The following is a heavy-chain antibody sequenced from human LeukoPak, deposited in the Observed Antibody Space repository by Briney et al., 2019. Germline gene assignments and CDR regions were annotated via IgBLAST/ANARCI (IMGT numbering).Heavy chain of an antibody. CDR2: INSDGSST. CDR3: ARTYYYDSSGYSQH. J-gene: IGHJ1*01. CDR1: GFTFSSYW. Sequence: PGGSLRLSCAASGFTFSSYWMHWVRQAPGKGLVWVSRINSDGSSTSYADSVKGRFTIPRDNAKNTLYLQMNSLRAEDTAVYYCARTYYYDSSGYSQHWGQGTLVTVSS. V-gene: IGHV3-74*01. D-gene: IGHD3-22*01.